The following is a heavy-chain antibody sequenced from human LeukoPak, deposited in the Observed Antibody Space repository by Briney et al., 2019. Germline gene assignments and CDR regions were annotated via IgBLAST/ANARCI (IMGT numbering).Heavy chain of an antibody. J-gene: IGHJ6*03. V-gene: IGHV4-34*01. CDR1: GGSFSGYY. CDR2: INHSGST. CDR3: ARLGCSRGSCEYYYMDV. Sequence: PSETLSLTCAVYGGSFSGYYWSWIRQPPGKGLEWIGEINHSGSTNYNSSLKSRVTISVDTSKNQFWLKLTSLTAADTAVYYCARLGCSRGSCEYYYMDVWGKGTTVTVSS. D-gene: IGHD2-15*01.